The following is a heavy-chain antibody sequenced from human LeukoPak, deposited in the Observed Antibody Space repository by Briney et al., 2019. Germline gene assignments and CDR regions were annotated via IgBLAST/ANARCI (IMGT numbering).Heavy chain of an antibody. CDR3: AKSFASGNYYKLPH. J-gene: IGHJ4*02. CDR1: GFTFSSDS. Sequence: GGSLRLSCAASGFTFSSDSMTCVREAPGEGLEGVATISGGGAYTYYADSVEGRFTICGDNSKNPLYLQMNSLRAEDTPVYYCAKSFASGNYYKLPHWGQGTLVTVSS. D-gene: IGHD3-10*01. CDR2: ISGGGAYT. V-gene: IGHV3-23*01.